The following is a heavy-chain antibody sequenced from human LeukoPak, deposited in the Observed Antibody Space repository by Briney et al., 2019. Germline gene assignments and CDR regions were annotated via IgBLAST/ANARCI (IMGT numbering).Heavy chain of an antibody. V-gene: IGHV3-7*04. CDR2: IEQDGSEK. CDR3: ARGIYTSGSSLDS. CDR1: GFTFSSHW. D-gene: IGHD3-10*01. Sequence: GGSLRLSCAASGFTFSSHWMSWVRQAPGKGLEWVANIEQDGSEKYFVDSVKGRFTISRDNAKNSLYLQMNSLRAEDTAVYYCARGIYTSGSSLDSWGQGTLVTVSS. J-gene: IGHJ4*02.